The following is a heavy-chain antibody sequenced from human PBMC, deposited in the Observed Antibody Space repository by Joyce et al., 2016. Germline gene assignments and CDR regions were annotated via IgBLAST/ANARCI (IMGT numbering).Heavy chain of an antibody. Sequence: QVQLVQSGAEVKKPGYSVKVSCKASGGTFRSNAISWVRQAPGQGLEWIDGLILTLNTRHYASKFQGRVTCTADASTSTAYMELTSLTSEDTAFYYCARDLGLRNGPDGSGFGFWGQGTLVTVSS. J-gene: IGHJ4*02. V-gene: IGHV1-69*01. CDR1: GGTFRSNA. CDR3: ARDLGLRNGPDGSGFGF. D-gene: IGHD3-3*01. CDR2: LILTLNTR.